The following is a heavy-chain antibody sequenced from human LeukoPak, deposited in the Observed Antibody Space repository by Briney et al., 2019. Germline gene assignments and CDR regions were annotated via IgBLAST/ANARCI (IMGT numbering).Heavy chain of an antibody. D-gene: IGHD1-26*01. Sequence: PGGSLRLSCAASGFTFRDYGMHWVRQAPDKGVEWVASIRNDGSDKYYEDSVKGQFAISRDNSKNTVHLQMGSLRAEDSAVYYCVKRGSGSYDVDYWGQGTLVTVSS. CDR3: VKRGSGSYDVDY. J-gene: IGHJ4*02. V-gene: IGHV3-30*02. CDR2: IRNDGSDK. CDR1: GFTFRDYG.